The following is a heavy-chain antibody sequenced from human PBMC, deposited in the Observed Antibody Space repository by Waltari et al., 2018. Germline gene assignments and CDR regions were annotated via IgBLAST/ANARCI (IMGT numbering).Heavy chain of an antibody. CDR2: ISYDGSNK. D-gene: IGHD5-18*01. Sequence: QVQLVESGGGVVQPGRSLRLSCAASGFTFSSYAMHWVRQAPGKGLEWVAVISYDGSNKYYADSVKGRFTISRDNSKNTLYLQMNSLRAEDTAVYYCARGPRGQLPSFDYWGQGTLVTVSS. CDR1: GFTFSSYA. V-gene: IGHV3-30-3*01. J-gene: IGHJ4*02. CDR3: ARGPRGQLPSFDY.